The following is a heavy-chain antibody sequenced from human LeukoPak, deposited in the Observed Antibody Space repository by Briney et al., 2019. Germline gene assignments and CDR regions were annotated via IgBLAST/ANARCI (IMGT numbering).Heavy chain of an antibody. D-gene: IGHD3-3*01. J-gene: IGHJ4*02. V-gene: IGHV1-18*01. CDR2: LTVYNGNT. CDR1: GNTFPSFG. CDR3: ARDRELTYYDFWSGYLGFDY. Sequence: ASVKVSCKASGNTFPSFGLTWVRKALGQGFEWLGWLTVYNGNTSYAQKLRGRVTMTTDTSTSTAYMELRSLRSDDTAVYYCARDRELTYYDFWSGYLGFDYWGQGTLVTVSS.